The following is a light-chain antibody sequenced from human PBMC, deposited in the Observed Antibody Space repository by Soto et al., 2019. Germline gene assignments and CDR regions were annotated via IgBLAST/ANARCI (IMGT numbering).Light chain of an antibody. CDR1: SSDVGSNNY. CDR3: GSYTSSSTRV. CDR2: GVS. Sequence: VLTQPASVSGSPAQSITISCTGTSSDVGSNNYVSWYQQHPGKAPKLMIYGVSNRPSGVSNRFSGSKSGHTASLTISGLQAEDEADYYCGSYTSSSTRVFGTGTKVTVL. J-gene: IGLJ1*01. V-gene: IGLV2-14*01.